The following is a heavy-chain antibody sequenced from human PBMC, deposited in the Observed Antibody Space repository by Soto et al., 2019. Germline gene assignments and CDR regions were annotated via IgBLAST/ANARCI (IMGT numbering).Heavy chain of an antibody. CDR1: GGSISSSSYY. CDR2: IYYSGST. Sequence: QLQLQESGPGLVKPSETLSLTCTVSGGSISSSSYYWGWIRQPPGKGLEWIGSIYYSGSTYYNPSLKSRVTISVDTSQNQFSLKLSSVTAADTAVYYCARQPEYCSGGSCYPDYWGQGTLVTVSS. J-gene: IGHJ4*02. D-gene: IGHD2-15*01. V-gene: IGHV4-39*01. CDR3: ARQPEYCSGGSCYPDY.